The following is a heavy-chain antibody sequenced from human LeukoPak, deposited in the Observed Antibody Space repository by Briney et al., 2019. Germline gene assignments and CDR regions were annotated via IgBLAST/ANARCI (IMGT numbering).Heavy chain of an antibody. D-gene: IGHD3-10*01. CDR3: ARGAKFRSYGSGTYYTSLPFDP. Sequence: ASVKVSCKASGYNFTSYTMHWVRQAPGQRLEWMGWINTGNGNTKYSQEFQGRVTITRDTSASTAYMELSSLRSEDMAVYYCARGAKFRSYGSGTYYTSLPFDPWGQGTLVTVSS. CDR2: INTGNGNT. J-gene: IGHJ5*02. CDR1: GYNFTSYT. V-gene: IGHV1-3*03.